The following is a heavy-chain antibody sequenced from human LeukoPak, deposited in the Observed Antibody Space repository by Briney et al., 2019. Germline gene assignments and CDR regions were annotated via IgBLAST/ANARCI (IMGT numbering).Heavy chain of an antibody. Sequence: SETLSLTCAVYGGSFSGYYWSWIRQPPGKGLEWIGEINHGGSTNYNPSLKSRVTISVDTSKNQFSLKLSSVTAADTAVYYCARGDYLFDYWGQGTLVTVSS. D-gene: IGHD4-11*01. CDR3: ARGDYLFDY. J-gene: IGHJ4*02. CDR2: INHGGST. V-gene: IGHV4-34*01. CDR1: GGSFSGYY.